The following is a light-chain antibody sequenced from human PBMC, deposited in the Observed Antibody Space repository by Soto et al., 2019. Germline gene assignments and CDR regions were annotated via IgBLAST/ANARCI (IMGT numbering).Light chain of an antibody. CDR1: HSINTSF. CDR2: AAS. Sequence: EIVLTQSPGTLSLSPGDRATLSCRASHSINTSFLAWFQQKPGQAPRLLIYAASTRATGIPDRFSGSASETDFTLTIKRLEPEDSAVYYCQQYASAPCSLGPGTKVDLK. CDR3: QQYASAPCS. V-gene: IGKV3-20*01. J-gene: IGKJ3*01.